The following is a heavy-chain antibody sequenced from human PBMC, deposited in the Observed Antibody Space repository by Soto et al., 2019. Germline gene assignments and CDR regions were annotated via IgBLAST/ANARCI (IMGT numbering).Heavy chain of an antibody. V-gene: IGHV4-38-2*02. J-gene: IGHJ5*02. CDR2: IYHSGST. CDR3: ARDRGRDYYDSRENWFDP. D-gene: IGHD3-22*01. Sequence: ASETLSLTCAVSGYSISSGYYWGWIRQPPGKGLEWIGSIYHSGSTYYNPSLKSRVTISVDTSRNQFSLKLSSVTAADTAVYYCARDRGRDYYDSRENWFDPWGQGTLVTVSS. CDR1: GYSISSGYY.